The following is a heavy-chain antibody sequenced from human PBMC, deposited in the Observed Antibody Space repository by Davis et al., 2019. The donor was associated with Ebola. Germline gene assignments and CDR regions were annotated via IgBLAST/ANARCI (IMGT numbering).Heavy chain of an antibody. V-gene: IGHV1-18*01. D-gene: IGHD2-15*01. Sequence: ASVKVSCKASGGTFSSYAISWVRQAPGQGLEWMGWISAYNGNTNYAQKLQGRVTMTTDTSTSTAYMELRSLRSDDTAVYYCARAWGVVVVAATPNWFDPWGQGTLVTVSS. CDR3: ARAWGVVVVAATPNWFDP. J-gene: IGHJ5*02. CDR1: GGTFSSYA. CDR2: ISAYNGNT.